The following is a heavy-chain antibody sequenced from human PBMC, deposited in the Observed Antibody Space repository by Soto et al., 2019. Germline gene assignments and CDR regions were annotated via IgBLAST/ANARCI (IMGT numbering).Heavy chain of an antibody. J-gene: IGHJ4*02. D-gene: IGHD3-22*01. V-gene: IGHV1-69*10. CDR1: GGTFSSYA. Sequence: ASVKVSCKASGGTFSSYAFSWVRQAPGQGLEWMGGVVPILATANYAQKLQGRVTMTTDTSTSTAYMELRSLRSDDTAVYYCARTPKTFYYDSSGYYYPRFDYWGQGTLVTVSS. CDR2: VVPILATA. CDR3: ARTPKTFYYDSSGYYYPRFDY.